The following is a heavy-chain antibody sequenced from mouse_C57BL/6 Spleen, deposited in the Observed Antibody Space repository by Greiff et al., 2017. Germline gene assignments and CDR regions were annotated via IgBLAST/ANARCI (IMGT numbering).Heavy chain of an antibody. CDR2: INPSTGGT. V-gene: IGHV1-42*01. CDR3: ARVSRYGSSEGSSMVY. J-gene: IGHJ4*01. Sequence: VQLQQSGPELVKPGASVKISCKASGYSFTGYYMNWVKQSPEKSLEWIGEINPSTGGTTYNQKFKAKATLTVDKSSSTAYMQLKSLTSEDSAVYYCARVSRYGSSEGSSMVYWSQVTSVTVSA. CDR1: GYSFTGYY. D-gene: IGHD1-1*01.